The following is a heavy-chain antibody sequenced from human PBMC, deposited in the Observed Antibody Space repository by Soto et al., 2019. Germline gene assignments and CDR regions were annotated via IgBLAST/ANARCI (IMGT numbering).Heavy chain of an antibody. V-gene: IGHV5-51*01. Sequence: GESLKISCKGSGYSFTNYWIGWVRQMPGKGLEWMGIIYPGDSDTRYSPSFQGQVTISADKSISTAYLQWSSLKASDTAMYYCASSQYDYCSSTSCSYYYYYGMDVWGQGTTVTVSS. CDR1: GYSFTNYW. CDR3: ASSQYDYCSSTSCSYYYYYGMDV. D-gene: IGHD2-2*01. J-gene: IGHJ6*02. CDR2: IYPGDSDT.